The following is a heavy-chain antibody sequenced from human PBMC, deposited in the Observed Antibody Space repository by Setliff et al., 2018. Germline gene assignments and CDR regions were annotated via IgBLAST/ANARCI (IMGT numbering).Heavy chain of an antibody. CDR3: LRLVRYCTKIACQATSGDEV. D-gene: IGHD2-8*01. Sequence: ASVKVSCKASGYTFSDYGITWVRQAPGQGLEWMGWISIYTGNAYYAHKLQGRVTMTTDTSTNTGYLELRGLRSDDTAVYYCLRLVRYCTKIACQATSGDEVWGLGTLVTVSS. CDR1: GYTFSDYG. J-gene: IGHJ4*02. V-gene: IGHV1-18*01. CDR2: ISIYTGNA.